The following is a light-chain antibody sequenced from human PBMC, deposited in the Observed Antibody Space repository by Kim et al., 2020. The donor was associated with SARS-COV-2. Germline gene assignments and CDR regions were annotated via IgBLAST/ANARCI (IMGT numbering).Light chain of an antibody. CDR2: WAS. CDR3: QQYYSAPWT. J-gene: IGKJ1*01. CDR1: QSVLYSSNNKNY. Sequence: DIVMTQSPDSLAVSLGERATINCKSSQSVLYSSNNKNYLAWYQRKPGQPPRLLIYWASTRESGVPDRFSGSGSGTDFTLTISSLQAEDVALYYCQQYYSAPWTFGQGTKVDIK. V-gene: IGKV4-1*01.